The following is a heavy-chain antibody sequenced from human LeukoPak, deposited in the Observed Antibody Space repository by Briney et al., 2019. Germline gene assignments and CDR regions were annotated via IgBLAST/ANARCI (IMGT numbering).Heavy chain of an antibody. J-gene: IGHJ6*04. D-gene: IGHD2-2*01. CDR2: ISTTTLYI. CDR1: GFSFSSYT. V-gene: IGHV3-21*01. CDR3: ARLLGSCTGTSCHGMDV. Sequence: AGGSLRLSCAASGFSFSSYTMTWVRQAPGKGLEWVSSISTTTLYIYYADSVKGRFTISRDNAQNSLYLQMNSLRAEDTAIYYSARLLGSCTGTSCHGMDVWGKGTTVTVSS.